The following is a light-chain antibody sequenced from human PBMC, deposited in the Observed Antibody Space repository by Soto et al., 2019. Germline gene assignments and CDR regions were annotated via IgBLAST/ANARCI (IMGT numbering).Light chain of an antibody. V-gene: IGKV2-28*01. J-gene: IGKJ1*01. CDR3: MQTLQSWT. CDR2: LGS. Sequence: DIVMTQSPLSLPVTPGEPASISCRSSQSLLHSNGYNYLDWYLQKPGQSPQLLIYLGSNRASGVPDRFSGSGSATDFTLEISRVEAEDVGVYYCMQTLQSWTFGQGTKVEIK. CDR1: QSLLHSNGYNY.